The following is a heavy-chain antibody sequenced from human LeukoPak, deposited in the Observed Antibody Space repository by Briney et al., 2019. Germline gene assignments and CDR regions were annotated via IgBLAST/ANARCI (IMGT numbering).Heavy chain of an antibody. Sequence: PGGSLRLSCAASGFTFSSFGMTWVRQAPGKGLEWVSAISGSSYNTYYADSLKGRFTIARDNSENTLYLQMNSLRAEDTAVYHCAKGRGDWGPQRPPYGMDVWGQGTTVTVSS. CDR3: AKGRGDWGPQRPPYGMDV. CDR1: GFTFSSFG. D-gene: IGHD7-27*01. J-gene: IGHJ6*02. CDR2: ISGSSYNT. V-gene: IGHV3-23*01.